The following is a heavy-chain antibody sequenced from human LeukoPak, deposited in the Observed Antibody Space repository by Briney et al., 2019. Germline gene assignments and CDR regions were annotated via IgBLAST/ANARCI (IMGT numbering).Heavy chain of an antibody. V-gene: IGHV4-31*03. CDR2: IYYSGST. D-gene: IGHD2-2*01. CDR1: GGSISSGGYY. CDR3: ARSGTSYGDYVDY. J-gene: IGHJ4*02. Sequence: SETLSLTCTVSGGSISSGGYYWSWIRQHPGKGLEWIGYIYYSGSTYYNPSLKSRVTISVDTSKNQFSLKLSSVTAADTAVYYCARSGTSYGDYVDYWGQGTLVTVSS.